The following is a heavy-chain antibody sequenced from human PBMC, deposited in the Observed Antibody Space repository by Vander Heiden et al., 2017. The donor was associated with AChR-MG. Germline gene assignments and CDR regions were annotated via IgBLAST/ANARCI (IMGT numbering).Heavy chain of an antibody. CDR2: ISSSSSYT. V-gene: IGHV3-11*06. CDR3: ARDPKDYYGSGSYYPPDY. J-gene: IGHJ4*02. D-gene: IGHD3-10*01. CDR1: GFHLSYSH. Sequence: QVNLVEYGGGLVKPGGSLRLPCAAFGFHLSYSHMGWLRQAPGKGLEWVSYISSSSSYTNYADSVKGRFTISRDNAKNSLYLQMNSLRAEDTAVYYCARDPKDYYGSGSYYPPDYWGQGTLVTVSS.